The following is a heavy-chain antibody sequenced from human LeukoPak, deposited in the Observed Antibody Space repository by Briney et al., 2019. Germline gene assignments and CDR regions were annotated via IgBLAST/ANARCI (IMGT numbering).Heavy chain of an antibody. J-gene: IGHJ5*02. Sequence: SQTLSLTCAVSGGSISSGGYSWSWIRQPPGKGLEWIGYIYHSGSTYYNPSLKSRVTISVDRSKNQFSLKLSSVTAADTAVYYCARGGGYYGSGSYPNWFDPWGQGTLVTVSS. CDR3: ARGGGYYGSGSYPNWFDP. CDR1: GGSISSGGYS. V-gene: IGHV4-30-2*01. D-gene: IGHD3-10*01. CDR2: IYHSGST.